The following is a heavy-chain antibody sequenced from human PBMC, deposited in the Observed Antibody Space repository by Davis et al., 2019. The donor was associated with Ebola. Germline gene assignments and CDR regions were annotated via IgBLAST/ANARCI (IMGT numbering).Heavy chain of an antibody. CDR3: ASPHQIRGRDYFDS. J-gene: IGHJ4*02. CDR2: IYHSGGA. CDR1: GGSISSHY. V-gene: IGHV4-59*11. Sequence: PGGSLRLSCTVSGGSISSHYWSWLRQPPGKGLEWIGNIYHSGGATYNPSLRSRVTISVDGSKTHFSLKLSSVTAADTAIYYCASPHQIRGRDYFDSWGQGTLVTVSS.